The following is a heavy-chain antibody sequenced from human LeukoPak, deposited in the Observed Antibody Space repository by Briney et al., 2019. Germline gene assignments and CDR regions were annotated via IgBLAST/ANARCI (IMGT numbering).Heavy chain of an antibody. CDR2: IYYSGST. J-gene: IGHJ2*01. CDR1: GGSISSYY. Sequence: SETLSLTCTVSGGSISSYYWSWIRQPPGKGLGWIGNIYYSGSTNYNPSLKSRVTISVDTSKNQFSLKLSSVTAADTAVYYCARHPGNSYGSWYFDLWGRGTLVTVSS. D-gene: IGHD5-18*01. CDR3: ARHPGNSYGSWYFDL. V-gene: IGHV4-59*08.